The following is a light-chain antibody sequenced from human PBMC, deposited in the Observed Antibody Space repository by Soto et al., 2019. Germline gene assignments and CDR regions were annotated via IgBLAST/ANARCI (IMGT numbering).Light chain of an antibody. CDR2: DAS. J-gene: IGKJ1*01. Sequence: DIQMTQSPSTLSASVGDRVTITCRASQSISSWLAWYQQKPGQAPKLLIYDASSWESGVPSRFSGSGSGTEFTLTISSLQPDDFAAYYCQQYNSYSWTFGQGTKVELK. V-gene: IGKV1-5*01. CDR1: QSISSW. CDR3: QQYNSYSWT.